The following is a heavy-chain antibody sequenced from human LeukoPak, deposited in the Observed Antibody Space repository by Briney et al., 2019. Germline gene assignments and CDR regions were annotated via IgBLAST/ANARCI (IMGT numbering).Heavy chain of an antibody. J-gene: IGHJ6*02. CDR2: INPSGGST. V-gene: IGHV1-46*01. Sequence: GASVKVSCKASGYTFTSYYMHWVRQAPGQGLEWMGIINPSGGSTSYAQKFQGRVTMTRDTSTSTVYMELSSLRSEDTAVYCCARWAGVVVPAANNYGMDVWGQGTTVTVSS. CDR3: ARWAGVVVPAANNYGMDV. D-gene: IGHD2-2*01. CDR1: GYTFTSYY.